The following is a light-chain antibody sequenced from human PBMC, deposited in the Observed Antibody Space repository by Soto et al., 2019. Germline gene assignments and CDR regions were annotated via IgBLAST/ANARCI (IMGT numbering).Light chain of an antibody. CDR1: SSDIGAGYH. CDR3: QSYDSSLSGSV. V-gene: IGLV1-40*01. Sequence: QSVLTQPPSVSGAPGQRVTISCTGSSSDIGAGYHVHWYQQLPGTPPKLLIYGNNNRPSRVPDRFSGSKSGTSASLAITGLQAEDEADYYCQSYDSSLSGSVFGGGTKLTVL. CDR2: GNN. J-gene: IGLJ3*02.